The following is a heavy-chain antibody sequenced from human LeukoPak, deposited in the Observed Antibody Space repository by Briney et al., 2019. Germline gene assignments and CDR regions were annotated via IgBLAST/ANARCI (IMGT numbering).Heavy chain of an antibody. CDR3: ATVPAAPRVYYYYYMDV. CDR2: IYYSGST. Sequence: SETLSLTCTVSGGSISSSSYHWGWVRQPPGKGLEWIGYIYYSGSTNYNPSLKSRVTISVDTSKNQFSLKLSSVTAADTAVYYCATVPAAPRVYYYYYMDVWGKGTTVTVSS. V-gene: IGHV4-61*05. CDR1: GGSISSSSYH. D-gene: IGHD2-2*01. J-gene: IGHJ6*03.